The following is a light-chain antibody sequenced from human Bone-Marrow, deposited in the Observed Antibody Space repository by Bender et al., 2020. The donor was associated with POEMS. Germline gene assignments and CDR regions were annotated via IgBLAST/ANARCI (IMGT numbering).Light chain of an antibody. CDR1: DLGDKY. CDR2: QDT. J-gene: IGLJ2*01. Sequence: SYEVTQPPSVSVSPGQTASITCSGDDLGDKYVAWYQQKPGPSPVLVIYQDTKRPSGIPERFSCSNSGNTATLTISGTQAMDEADYYCQAWDTYSVIFGGGTKLTVL. CDR3: QAWDTYSVI. V-gene: IGLV3-1*01.